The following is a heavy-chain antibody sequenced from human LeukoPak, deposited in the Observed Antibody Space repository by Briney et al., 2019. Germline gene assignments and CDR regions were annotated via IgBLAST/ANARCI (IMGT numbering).Heavy chain of an antibody. J-gene: IGHJ4*02. Sequence: GASVKVSCKASGYTFTGYYMHWVRQAPGQGLEWMGWINPNSGGTNYAQKFQGRVTMTRDTSISTAYMELSRLRSDDTAVYYCARLYYYDSSGYYDPFDYWGQGTLVIVSP. CDR3: ARLYYYDSSGYYDPFDY. CDR2: INPNSGGT. V-gene: IGHV1-2*02. CDR1: GYTFTGYY. D-gene: IGHD3-22*01.